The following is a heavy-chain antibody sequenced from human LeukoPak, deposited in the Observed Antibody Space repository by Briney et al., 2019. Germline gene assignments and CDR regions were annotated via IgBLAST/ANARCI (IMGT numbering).Heavy chain of an antibody. CDR1: GYTFTDFC. D-gene: IGHD1-1*01. CDR3: AREGVDWNHSVYYFDY. J-gene: IGHJ4*02. V-gene: IGHV1-2*02. CDR2: INPNSGGT. Sequence: ASVKVSCKTSGYTFTDFCIVWERQAPGQGLEWMGWINPNSGGTNYAQKFQGRVTMTRDTSISTAYMELSRLRSDDTAVYYCAREGVDWNHSVYYFDYWGQGTLVTVSS.